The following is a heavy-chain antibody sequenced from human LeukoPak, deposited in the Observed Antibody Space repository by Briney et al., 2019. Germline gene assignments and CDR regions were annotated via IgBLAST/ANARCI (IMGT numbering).Heavy chain of an antibody. Sequence: SETLSLTCTVSGYSISSGYYWGWIRQPPGKGLAWIGSIYHSGSTYYNPSLKSRVTISVDRSKNQFSLKLSSVTAADTAVYYCARMDTAMATWGQGTLVTVSS. V-gene: IGHV4-38-2*02. J-gene: IGHJ4*02. CDR2: IYHSGST. CDR1: GYSISSGYY. D-gene: IGHD5-18*01. CDR3: ARMDTAMAT.